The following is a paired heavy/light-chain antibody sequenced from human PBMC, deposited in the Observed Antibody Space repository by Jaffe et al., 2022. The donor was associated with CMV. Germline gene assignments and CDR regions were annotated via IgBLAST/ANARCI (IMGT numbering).Light chain of an antibody. J-gene: IGLJ3*02. Sequence: SYELTQPLSVSVALGQTARITCGGNNIGSKNVHWYQQKPGQAPVLVIYRDSNRPSGIPERFSGSNSGNTATLTISRAQAGDEADYYCQVWDSSFWVFGGGTKLTVL. CDR1: NIGSKN. CDR3: QVWDSSFWV. CDR2: RDS. V-gene: IGLV3-9*01.
Heavy chain of an antibody. V-gene: IGHV4-59*01. CDR2: IYYSGST. J-gene: IGHJ3*02. CDR1: GGSISSYY. D-gene: IGHD4-4*01. Sequence: QVQLQESGPGLVKPSETLSLTCTVSGGSISSYYWSWIRQPPGKGLEWIGYIYYSGSTNYNPSLKSRVTISVDTSKNQFSLKLSSVTAADTAVYYCARARRMDDYSNPDAFDIWGQGTMVTVSS. CDR3: ARARRMDDYSNPDAFDI.